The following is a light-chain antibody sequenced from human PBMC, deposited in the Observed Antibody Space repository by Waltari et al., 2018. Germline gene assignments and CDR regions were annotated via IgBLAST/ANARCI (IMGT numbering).Light chain of an antibody. Sequence: SYELTQPPSLSVSPGQTASITCSGHALSTKYAYWYHQKSGQAPVLVIFEDSKRPSGIPERSSGSSSGTMATLTLSGAQLEDEGDYYCLSPDSSGTYVVFGGGTKLTVL. J-gene: IGLJ2*01. CDR3: LSPDSSGTYVV. CDR1: ALSTKY. CDR2: EDS. V-gene: IGLV3-10*01.